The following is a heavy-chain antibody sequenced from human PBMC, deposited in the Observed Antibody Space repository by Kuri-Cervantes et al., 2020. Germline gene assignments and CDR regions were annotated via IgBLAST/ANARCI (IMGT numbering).Heavy chain of an antibody. CDR1: SGSISSGDYY. V-gene: IGHV4-30-4*01. CDR2: IYSSGSP. J-gene: IGHJ4*02. D-gene: IGHD3-10*01. CDR3: ATAGGSGSYDMIFDY. Sequence: LRLSCTVSSGSISSGDYYWSWIRQPPGKGLEWIGYIYSSGSPYYNPSLKSRVAISIDTSKNQFSLKLTSVTAADTAVYYCATAGGSGSYDMIFDYWCQGTLVTVSS.